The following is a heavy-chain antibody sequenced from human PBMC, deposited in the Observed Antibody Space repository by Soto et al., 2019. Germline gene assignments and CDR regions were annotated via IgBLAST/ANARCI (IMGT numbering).Heavy chain of an antibody. V-gene: IGHV5-51*01. CDR3: ARALRYCSGGSCYWFDP. Sequence: PGESLKISCKGSGYSFTSYWIGWVRQMPGKGLEWMGIIYPGDSDTRYSPSFQGQVTISADKSISTAYLQWSSLKASDTAMYYCARALRYCSGGSCYWFDPWGQGTLVTVSS. J-gene: IGHJ5*02. D-gene: IGHD2-15*01. CDR2: IYPGDSDT. CDR1: GYSFTSYW.